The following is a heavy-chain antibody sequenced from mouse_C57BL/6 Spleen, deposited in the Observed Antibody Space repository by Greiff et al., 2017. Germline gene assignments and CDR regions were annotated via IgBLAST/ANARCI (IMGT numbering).Heavy chain of an antibody. CDR2: INPSNGGI. Sequence: QVQLQQPGTELVKPGASVKLSCKASGYTFTSYWMHWVKQRPGQGLEWIGNINPSNGGINYNEKFKSKATLTVDKSSSTAYMQLSSLTSEDSAVYYCARFSSFITTVVDAMDYWGQGTSVTVSS. CDR3: ARFSSFITTVVDAMDY. CDR1: GYTFTSYW. J-gene: IGHJ4*01. D-gene: IGHD1-1*01. V-gene: IGHV1-53*01.